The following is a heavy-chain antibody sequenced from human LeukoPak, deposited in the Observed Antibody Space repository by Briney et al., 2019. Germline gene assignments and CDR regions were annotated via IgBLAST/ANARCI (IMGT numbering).Heavy chain of an antibody. CDR1: GGSISSYY. J-gene: IGHJ4*02. CDR2: IYYSGST. D-gene: IGHD2-15*01. Sequence: SETLSLTCTVSGGSISSYYWSWIRQPPGKGLEWIGYIYYSGSTNYNPSLKSRVTISVDTSKNQFSLKLSSVTAADTAVYYCARGVVVVAATDYWGQGTLVTVSS. CDR3: ARGVVVVAATDY. V-gene: IGHV4-59*01.